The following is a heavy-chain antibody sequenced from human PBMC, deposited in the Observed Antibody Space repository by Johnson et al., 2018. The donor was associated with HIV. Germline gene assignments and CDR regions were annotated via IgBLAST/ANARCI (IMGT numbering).Heavy chain of an antibody. CDR1: GFSVSSNY. Sequence: VQLVESGGGLVQPGGSLRLSCAASGFSVSSNYMSWVRQAPGKGLAWVSVISSGGDTYYADSVRGRFTISRDNSKNTLYLQMTSLRAEDTAVYYCARDGVVPDAFDVWGQGTRVTVSS. D-gene: IGHD3-16*01. V-gene: IGHV3-66*01. CDR3: ARDGVVPDAFDV. CDR2: ISSGGDT. J-gene: IGHJ3*01.